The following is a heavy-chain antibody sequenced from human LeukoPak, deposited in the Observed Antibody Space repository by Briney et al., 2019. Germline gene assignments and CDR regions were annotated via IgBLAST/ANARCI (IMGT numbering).Heavy chain of an antibody. J-gene: IGHJ4*02. V-gene: IGHV4-4*07. CDR2: IYTSGST. D-gene: IGHD6-19*01. Sequence: SETLSLTCTVSGGSISSYYWSWLRQPAGKGLEWIGRIYTSGSTTYNPSLKSRVTSSVDTSKNQFSLKVTSVTAADTAGYYCARGPHSSGWYSFDYWGQGTLVTVSS. CDR3: ARGPHSSGWYSFDY. CDR1: GGSISSYY.